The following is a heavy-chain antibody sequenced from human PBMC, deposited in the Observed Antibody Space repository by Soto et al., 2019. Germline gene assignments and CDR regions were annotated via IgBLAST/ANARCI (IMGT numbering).Heavy chain of an antibody. J-gene: IGHJ1*01. V-gene: IGHV4-59*08. D-gene: IGHD4-17*01. Sequence: SETLSLTCTVSGGSISSYYWSWIRQPPGKGLEWIGYIYYSGSTNYNPSLKSRVTISVDTSKNQFSLKLSSVTAADTAVYYCARVRTTVTTEYFQHWGQGTLVTVSS. CDR2: IYYSGST. CDR1: GGSISSYY. CDR3: ARVRTTVTTEYFQH.